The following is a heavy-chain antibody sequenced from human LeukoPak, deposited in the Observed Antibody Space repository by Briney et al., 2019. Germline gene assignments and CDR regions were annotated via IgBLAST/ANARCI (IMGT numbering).Heavy chain of an antibody. CDR1: GFSFSSYA. CDR2: ISYDGSDK. J-gene: IGHJ6*02. CDR3: ARDTFGAGSPFHYYGMDV. Sequence: GGSLRLSCAASGFSFSSYAIHWFRQAPGKGLEWVAVISYDGSDKYYAHSVKGRFTISRDTSKNTLYLQMNSLKTEDTAVYYCARDTFGAGSPFHYYGMDVWGQGTTVTVSS. D-gene: IGHD3-10*01. V-gene: IGHV3-30*04.